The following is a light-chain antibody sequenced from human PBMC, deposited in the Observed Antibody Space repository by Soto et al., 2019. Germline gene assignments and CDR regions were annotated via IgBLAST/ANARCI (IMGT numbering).Light chain of an antibody. Sequence: DIQMTQSPSSLSASVGDRVTITCRASQSITTYLNWYQQTSGEAPKLLIYAAARLQTGVPSRSSGSGSGTDFTLTISSLQPEDFATYYCQQAYGAPPTFGQGTKVDIK. CDR2: AAA. CDR1: QSITTY. CDR3: QQAYGAPPT. J-gene: IGKJ1*01. V-gene: IGKV1-39*01.